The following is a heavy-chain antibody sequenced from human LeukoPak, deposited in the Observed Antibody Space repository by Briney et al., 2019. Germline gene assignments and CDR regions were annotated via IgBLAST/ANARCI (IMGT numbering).Heavy chain of an antibody. D-gene: IGHD6-19*01. V-gene: IGHV5-51*01. CDR1: GYSFTSYW. CDR2: IYPGDSDT. CDR3: ARWSSGWYGTYFDY. Sequence: GESLKISCKGSGYSFTSYWIGWVRQVPGKGLEWMGIIYPGDSDTRYSPSFQGQVSISADKSISTAYMELSRLRSDDTAVYYCARWSSGWYGTYFDYWGQGTLVTVSS. J-gene: IGHJ4*02.